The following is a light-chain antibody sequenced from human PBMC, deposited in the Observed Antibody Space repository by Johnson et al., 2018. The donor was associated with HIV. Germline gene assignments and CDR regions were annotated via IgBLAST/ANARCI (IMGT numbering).Light chain of an antibody. CDR2: ENN. J-gene: IGLJ1*01. CDR1: SSNIGNNY. Sequence: QSVLTQPPSVSAAPGQKVTISCSGSSSNIGNNYVSWYQQLPGTAPKVLIHENNKRPSGIPDRFSGSKSGTSATLGITGLQTGDEVDYYCGTWDSSLSVYVFGTGTKVTVL. CDR3: GTWDSSLSVYV. V-gene: IGLV1-51*02.